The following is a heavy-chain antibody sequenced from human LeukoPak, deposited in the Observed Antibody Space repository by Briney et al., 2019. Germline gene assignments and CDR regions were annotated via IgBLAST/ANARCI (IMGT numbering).Heavy chain of an antibody. D-gene: IGHD6-6*01. CDR2: IYSGGAK. V-gene: IGHV3-66*01. CDR1: GFTVSNNY. Sequence: GGSLRLSCAASGFTVSNNYMRWVRQAPGKGLEWVSLIYSGGAKFYAEAVKGRFTISRDVSKNKLYLQMNSLRAEDTAVSYCARDPPAVAANTYGWGQGTLVTVSS. CDR3: ARDPPAVAANTYG. J-gene: IGHJ4*02.